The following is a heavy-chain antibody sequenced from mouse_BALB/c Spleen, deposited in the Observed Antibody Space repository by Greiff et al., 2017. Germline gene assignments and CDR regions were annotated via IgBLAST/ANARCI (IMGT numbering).Heavy chain of an antibody. D-gene: IGHD1-1*01. CDR1: GYSITSGYY. CDR2: ISYDGSN. V-gene: IGHV3-6*02. Sequence: ESGPGLVKPSQSLSLTCSVTGYSITSGYYWNWIRQFPGNKLEWMGYISYDGSNNYNPSLKNRISITRDTSKNQFFLKLNSVTTEDTATYYCASYGSSYVDWFAYWGQGTLVTVSA. CDR3: ASYGSSYVDWFAY. J-gene: IGHJ3*01.